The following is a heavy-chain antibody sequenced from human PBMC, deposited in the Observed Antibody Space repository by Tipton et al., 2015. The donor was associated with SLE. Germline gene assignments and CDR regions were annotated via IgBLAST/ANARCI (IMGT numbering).Heavy chain of an antibody. CDR1: GGSISSSNYF. Sequence: GLVKPSETLSLTCTVSGGSISSSNYFWGWIRQPPGKGLEWIDIFDYSESSYYNPSLKNRVTISLDTSKNQFSLKLSSVTAADTAAYYCARDDRWNDPGWWFDPWGQGTLVTVSS. D-gene: IGHD1-1*01. V-gene: IGHV4-39*07. J-gene: IGHJ5*02. CDR3: ARDDRWNDPGWWFDP. CDR2: FDYSESS.